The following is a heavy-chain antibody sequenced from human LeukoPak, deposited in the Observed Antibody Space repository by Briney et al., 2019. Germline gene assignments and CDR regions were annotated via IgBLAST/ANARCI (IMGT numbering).Heavy chain of an antibody. CDR1: GFTFSSYS. V-gene: IGHV3-21*01. CDR3: ARVSSRYSPLIGYLDY. D-gene: IGHD2-21*01. Sequence: AGGSLRLSCAASGFTFSSYSMNWVRQAPGKGLEWVSSISSSSSYIYYADSVKGRFTISRDNAKNSLYLQMNSLRAEDTAVYYCARVSSRYSPLIGYLDYWGQGTLVTVSS. CDR2: ISSSSSYI. J-gene: IGHJ4*02.